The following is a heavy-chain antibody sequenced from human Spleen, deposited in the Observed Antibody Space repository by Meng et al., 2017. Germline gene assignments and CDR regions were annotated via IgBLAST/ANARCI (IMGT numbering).Heavy chain of an antibody. CDR3: AKDLRGSGWYEYFHH. D-gene: IGHD6-19*01. J-gene: IGHJ1*01. CDR1: GFTFSTYW. CDR2: INSDGRTT. Sequence: GESLKISCAASGFTFSTYWMHWVRQAPGKGLVWVSRINSDGRTTNYADSVKGRFTISRDNSKNTLYLQMNSLRAEDTAVYYCAKDLRGSGWYEYFHHWGQGTLVTVSS. V-gene: IGHV3-74*01.